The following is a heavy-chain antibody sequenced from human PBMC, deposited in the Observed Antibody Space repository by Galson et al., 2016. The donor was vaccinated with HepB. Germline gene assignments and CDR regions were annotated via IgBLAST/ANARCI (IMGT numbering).Heavy chain of an antibody. Sequence: SLRLSCAASGITFSSYGMHWVRQAPGKGLEWVAVISYDGSYKSYGESVKGRFTISRDNPKNTMYLQIKSLRVEDTAVYYCAKDRTYGSLLNYMDVWGKGTTVIVSS. CDR1: GITFSSYG. V-gene: IGHV3-30*18. CDR2: ISYDGSYK. J-gene: IGHJ6*03. CDR3: AKDRTYGSLLNYMDV. D-gene: IGHD3-10*01.